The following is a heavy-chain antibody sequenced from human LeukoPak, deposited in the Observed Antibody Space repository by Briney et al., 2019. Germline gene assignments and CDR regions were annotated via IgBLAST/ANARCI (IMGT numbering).Heavy chain of an antibody. CDR1: GYTLTELS. V-gene: IGHV1-24*01. J-gene: IGHJ5*02. D-gene: IGHD3-3*01. CDR2: FDPEDGET. Sequence: VASVKVSCKVSGYTLTELSMHWVRQAPGKGLEWMGGFDPEDGETIYAQKFQGRVTMTEDTSTDTAYMELSSLRSEDTAVYYCATTPPYYDFWSGYHRWGQGTLVTVSS. CDR3: ATTPPYYDFWSGYHR.